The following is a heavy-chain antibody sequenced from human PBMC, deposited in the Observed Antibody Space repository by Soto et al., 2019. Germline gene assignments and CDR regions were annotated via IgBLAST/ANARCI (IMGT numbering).Heavy chain of an antibody. CDR1: GFTFRSYT. Sequence: ESGGGLVKPGGSLSRSCAASGFTFRSYTMNWVRQAPGKGLEWVSSVSASSNYITYADSVKGRFTISRDNAKNSLYLPMSSLSADDTAVYYCASVLHQLLAETGSVSPYPEYFQFCGQGTLVTVPS. J-gene: IGHJ1*01. D-gene: IGHD3-3*02. V-gene: IGHV3-21*01. CDR2: VSASSNYI. CDR3: ASVLHQLLAETGSVSPYPEYFQF.